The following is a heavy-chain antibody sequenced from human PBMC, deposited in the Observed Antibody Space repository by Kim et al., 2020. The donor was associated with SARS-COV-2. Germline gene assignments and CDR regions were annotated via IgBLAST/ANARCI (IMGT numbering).Heavy chain of an antibody. D-gene: IGHD6-13*01. J-gene: IGHJ5*02. Sequence: SETLSLTCTVSGGSISSGGYYWSWIRQHPGKGLEWIGYIYYSGSTYYNPSLKSRVTISVDTSKNQFSLKLSSVTAADTAVYYCARADHSSSWYTEYNWFDPWGQGTLVTVSS. CDR3: ARADHSSSWYTEYNWFDP. CDR2: IYYSGST. CDR1: GGSISSGGYY. V-gene: IGHV4-31*03.